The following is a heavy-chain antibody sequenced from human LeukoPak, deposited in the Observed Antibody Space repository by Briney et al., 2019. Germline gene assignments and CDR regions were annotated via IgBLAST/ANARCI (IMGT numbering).Heavy chain of an antibody. J-gene: IGHJ4*02. V-gene: IGHV3-7*01. Sequence: GGSLRLSCAASAFTFSSYWMSWVRQAPGKGLERVANIKEGGSEQYYVDSLKGRFTISRDNAKNSQYLQMNSLRAEDTAVYYCVRDSYSRDLDYWGQGTLVTVSS. CDR2: IKEGGSEQ. CDR3: VRDSYSRDLDY. D-gene: IGHD3-22*01. CDR1: AFTFSSYW.